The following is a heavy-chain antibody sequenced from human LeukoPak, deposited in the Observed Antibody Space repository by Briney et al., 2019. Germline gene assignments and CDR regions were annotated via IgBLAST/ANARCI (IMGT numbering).Heavy chain of an antibody. D-gene: IGHD1-1*01. CDR3: VRLQPNTGEWAFDI. J-gene: IGHJ3*02. CDR2: ISNSGST. Sequence: PSETLSLTCTVSGGSISSYDWNWIRQPPGEGLEWIGYISNSGSTNYNPSLKSRVTISVDTSKNQLSLKLSSVTAADTAVYHCVRLQPNTGEWAFDIWGQGTMVSVSS. CDR1: GGSISSYD. V-gene: IGHV4-59*01.